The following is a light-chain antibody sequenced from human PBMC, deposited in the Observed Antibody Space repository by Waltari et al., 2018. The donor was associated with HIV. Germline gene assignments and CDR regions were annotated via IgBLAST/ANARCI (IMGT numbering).Light chain of an antibody. V-gene: IGLV2-11*01. J-gene: IGLJ1*01. CDR3: CSYGGSFFYV. Sequence: QSALTQPRSVSGSPGQSVPISCTGPSSDVGGYNYVSWYQQHPGKAPKLMIYDVNKRPSGVPDRFSGSKSGNTASLTISGLQAEDEADYYCCSYGGSFFYVFGTGTKVTVL. CDR2: DVN. CDR1: SSDVGGYNY.